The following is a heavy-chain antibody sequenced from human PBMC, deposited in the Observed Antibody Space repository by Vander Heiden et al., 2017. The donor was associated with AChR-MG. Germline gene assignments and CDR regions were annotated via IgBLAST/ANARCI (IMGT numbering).Heavy chain of an antibody. CDR1: GFTFSGYG. V-gene: IGHV3-30*18. CDR3: AKDDSDYDYYYYMDV. Sequence: QVQLVESGGGVVQPGRSLRLSCAASGFTFSGYGMHWVRQAPGKGLEWVAVISYDGSNKYYADSVKGRFTISRDNSKNTLYLQMNSLRAEDTAVYYCAKDDSDYDYYYYMDVWGKGTTVTVSS. J-gene: IGHJ6*03. D-gene: IGHD2-21*02. CDR2: ISYDGSNK.